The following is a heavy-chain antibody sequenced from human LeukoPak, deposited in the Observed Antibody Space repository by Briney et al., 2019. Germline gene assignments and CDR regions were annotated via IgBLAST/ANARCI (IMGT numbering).Heavy chain of an antibody. Sequence: GESLKISCKGFGYSFTSYWIGWVRQMPGKGLEWMGIIFPGDSDTRYSPSFQGQVTISADKSISTAYLQWSSLKASDTAMYYCARHVGGYIYGSGYHYYYYMDVWGKGTTVTVSS. V-gene: IGHV5-51*01. CDR1: GYSFTSYW. J-gene: IGHJ6*03. CDR3: ARHVGGYIYGSGYHYYYYMDV. CDR2: IFPGDSDT. D-gene: IGHD5-18*01.